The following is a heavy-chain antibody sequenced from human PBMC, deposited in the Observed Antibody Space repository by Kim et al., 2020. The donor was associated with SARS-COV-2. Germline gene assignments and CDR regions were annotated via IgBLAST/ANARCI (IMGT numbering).Heavy chain of an antibody. CDR3: ARGRPYYDGSGRVY. J-gene: IGHJ4*02. V-gene: IGHV3-48*03. Sequence: YADSVKGRFIISRDNAKNSLDLQMNSLRAEDTAFYYCARGRPYYDGSGRVYWGQGTLVTVSS. D-gene: IGHD3-10*01.